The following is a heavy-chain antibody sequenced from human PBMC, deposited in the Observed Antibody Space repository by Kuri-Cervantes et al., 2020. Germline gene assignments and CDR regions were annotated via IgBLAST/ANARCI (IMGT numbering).Heavy chain of an antibody. CDR3: AKDIWYDRSGYYFACMDV. D-gene: IGHD3-22*01. Sequence: SLKISCAASGFNFDDYAMHWVRQAPGKGLEWVSGISWNSGSIGYADSVKGRFTISKDNDKNSLYLQMNSLRAEDTALYYCAKDIWYDRSGYYFACMDVWGQGTTVTVSS. V-gene: IGHV3-9*01. CDR1: GFNFDDYA. J-gene: IGHJ6*02. CDR2: ISWNSGSI.